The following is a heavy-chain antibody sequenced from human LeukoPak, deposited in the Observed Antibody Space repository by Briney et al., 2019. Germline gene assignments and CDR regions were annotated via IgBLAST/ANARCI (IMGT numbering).Heavy chain of an antibody. D-gene: IGHD2-21*01. V-gene: IGHV3-30*02. CDR3: AKTILLQPSYYYYYMDV. CDR2: IRYDGSNK. CDR1: GCTFSSYG. Sequence: GGSLRLSCAASGCTFSSYGMHWVRQAPVKGLEWVAFIRYDGSNKYYADSVKGRFTISRDNSKNTLYLQMNSLRAEDTAVYYCAKTILLQPSYYYYYMDVWGKGTTVTVSS. J-gene: IGHJ6*03.